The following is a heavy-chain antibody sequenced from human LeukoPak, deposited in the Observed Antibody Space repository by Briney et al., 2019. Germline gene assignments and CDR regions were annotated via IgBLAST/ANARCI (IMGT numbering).Heavy chain of an antibody. J-gene: IGHJ4*02. V-gene: IGHV3-23*01. CDR1: GFTFSTYA. CDR3: ARDRDRTTVTPFDY. CDR2: ISGSDDGT. D-gene: IGHD4-17*01. Sequence: HPGGSLRLSCAASGFTFSTYAMSWVRQIPGKGLEWVSAISGSDDGTYYADSVKGRFTISRDNSRNTLYLQMNSLRAEDTAVYYCARDRDRTTVTPFDYWGQGTLVTVSS.